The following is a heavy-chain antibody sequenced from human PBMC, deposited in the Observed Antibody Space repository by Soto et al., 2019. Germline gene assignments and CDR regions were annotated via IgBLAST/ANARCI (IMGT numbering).Heavy chain of an antibody. CDR2: IWYDGSNK. Sequence: QVQLVESGGGVVQPGRSLRLSCAASGFTFSNYGMHWVRQAPGKGLERVAVIWYDGSNKYYADPVKGRFTISRDNCKNTLYLQINSLRAEDTAVYYCARDDIPGRAVAIYGMDVWGQGTTVTVSS. J-gene: IGHJ6*02. CDR1: GFTFSNYG. D-gene: IGHD6-19*01. CDR3: ARDDIPGRAVAIYGMDV. V-gene: IGHV3-33*01.